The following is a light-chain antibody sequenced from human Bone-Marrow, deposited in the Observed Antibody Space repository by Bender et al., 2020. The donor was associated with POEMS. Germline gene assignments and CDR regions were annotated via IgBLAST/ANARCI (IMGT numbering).Light chain of an antibody. V-gene: IGLV2-14*01. CDR1: SSDIGTYNY. CDR2: DVG. J-gene: IGLJ2*01. Sequence: HSALTQPASVSGSPGQSITISCTGTSSDIGTYNYVSWYLRLPGKAPKLLIYDVGRRPSGTSNRFTGSRSGNTASLTISGLQAEDEGDYYCASYTSRTTLVFGGGTKVTVL. CDR3: ASYTSRTTLV.